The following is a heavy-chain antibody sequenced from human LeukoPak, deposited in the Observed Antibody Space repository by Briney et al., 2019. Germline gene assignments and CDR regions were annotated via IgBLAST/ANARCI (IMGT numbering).Heavy chain of an antibody. CDR1: GGSISSGDYF. CDR3: ARGDIDWLRSPGALYYFDY. Sequence: SETLSLTCTVSGGSISSGDYFWSWIRQPPGKGLEWIGYSHINGGSSYNPSHKSRVTISLDTSENHFSLRLNSVTAADTAVYFCARGDIDWLRSPGALYYFDYWGQGILVTVSS. D-gene: IGHD5-12*01. J-gene: IGHJ4*02. V-gene: IGHV4-61*08. CDR2: SHINGGS.